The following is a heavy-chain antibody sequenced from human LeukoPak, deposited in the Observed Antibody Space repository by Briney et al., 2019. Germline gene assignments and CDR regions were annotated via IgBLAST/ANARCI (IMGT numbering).Heavy chain of an antibody. D-gene: IGHD5-12*01. CDR3: AKTHYDLLDV. CDR2: MNNGPGAT. Sequence: GGSLRLSCAASGFSFSTSPMSWVRQPPGKGLEWVSAMNNGPGATFYRDSVRGRFTISRDDTKSTLYLQMNSLRAEDTGTYYCAKTHYDLLDVWGQGTTVTVSS. V-gene: IGHV3-23*01. CDR1: GFSFSTSP. J-gene: IGHJ6*02.